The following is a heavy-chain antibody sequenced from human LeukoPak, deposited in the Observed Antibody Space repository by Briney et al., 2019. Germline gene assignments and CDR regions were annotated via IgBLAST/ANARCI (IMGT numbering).Heavy chain of an antibody. V-gene: IGHV4-59*13. CDR2: IYYSGST. Sequence: SETLSLTCTVSVGSISSYYWSWIRQPPGKGLEWIGYIYYSGSTNYNPSLKGRVTISVDTSKNQFSLKLSSVTAADTAVYYCARARDGYNYGYWGQGTLVTVSS. J-gene: IGHJ4*02. CDR3: ARARDGYNYGY. CDR1: VGSISSYY. D-gene: IGHD5-24*01.